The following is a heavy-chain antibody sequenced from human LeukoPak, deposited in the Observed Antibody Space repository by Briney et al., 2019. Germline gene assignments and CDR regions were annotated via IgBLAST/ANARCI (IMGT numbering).Heavy chain of an antibody. Sequence: GGSLRLSCAASGFTFSSYSMNWVRQAPGKGLEWVSSISSSSSYIYYADSVKGRFTISRDNSMNTLYLQMNSLRAEDTAVYYCARAYNYTGYSSGWYGPAGLYYFDYWGQGTLVTVSS. J-gene: IGHJ4*02. V-gene: IGHV3-21*01. CDR3: ARAYNYTGYSSGWYGPAGLYYFDY. CDR2: ISSSSSYI. CDR1: GFTFSSYS. D-gene: IGHD6-19*01.